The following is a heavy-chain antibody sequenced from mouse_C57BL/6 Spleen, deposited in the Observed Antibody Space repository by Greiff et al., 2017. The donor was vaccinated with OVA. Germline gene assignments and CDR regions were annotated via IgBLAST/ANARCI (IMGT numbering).Heavy chain of an antibody. V-gene: IGHV1-55*01. Sequence: QVQLQQPGAELVKPGASVKMSCKASGYTFTSYWITWVKQRPGQGLEWIGDIYPGSGSTNYNEKFKSKATLTVDTSSSTAYMQLSSLTSEDSAVYYGARCGITTVDAWFAYWGQGTLVTVSA. CDR1: GYTFTSYW. J-gene: IGHJ3*01. CDR3: ARCGITTVDAWFAY. D-gene: IGHD1-1*01. CDR2: IYPGSGST.